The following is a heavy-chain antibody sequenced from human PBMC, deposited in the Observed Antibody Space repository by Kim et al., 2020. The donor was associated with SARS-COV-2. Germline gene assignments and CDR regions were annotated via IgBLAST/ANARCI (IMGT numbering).Heavy chain of an antibody. D-gene: IGHD1-26*01. Sequence: GGSLRLSCAASGFTFSSYGMHWVRQAPGKGLEWVAVISYDGSNKYYADSVKGRFTISRDNSKNTLYLQMNSLRAEDTAVYYCANTFAKWELLEYDAFDIWGQGTMVTASS. CDR1: GFTFSSYG. CDR3: ANTFAKWELLEYDAFDI. J-gene: IGHJ3*02. V-gene: IGHV3-30*18. CDR2: ISYDGSNK.